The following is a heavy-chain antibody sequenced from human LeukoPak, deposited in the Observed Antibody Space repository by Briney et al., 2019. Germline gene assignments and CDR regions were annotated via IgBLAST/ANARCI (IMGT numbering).Heavy chain of an antibody. J-gene: IGHJ6*03. CDR3: AKAHRLQNYYYYYMDV. CDR2: ISGSGGST. Sequence: PGGSLRLSCAASGFTFSSYWMHWVRQAPGKGLVWVSAISGSGGSTYYADSVKGRFTISRDNSKNTLYLQMNSLRAEDTAVYYCAKAHRLQNYYYYYMDVWGKGTTVTVSS. CDR1: GFTFSSYW. V-gene: IGHV3-23*01. D-gene: IGHD4-11*01.